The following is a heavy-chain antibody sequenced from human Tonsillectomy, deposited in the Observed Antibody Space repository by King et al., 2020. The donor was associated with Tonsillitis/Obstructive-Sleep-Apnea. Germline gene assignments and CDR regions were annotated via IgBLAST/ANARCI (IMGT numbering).Heavy chain of an antibody. CDR1: GGSISSYY. CDR3: ARGMYYYGSGNNATPYYYYGMDV. V-gene: IGHV4-59*01. CDR2: IYYSGST. J-gene: IGHJ6*02. Sequence: VQLQESGPGLVKPSETLSLTCTVSGGSISSYYWSWIRQPPGKGLEWIGYIYYSGSTNYNPSLKSRVTISVDTSKNQFSLKLSSVTAADTAVYYCARGMYYYGSGNNATPYYYYGMDVWGQGTTVTVSS. D-gene: IGHD3-10*01.